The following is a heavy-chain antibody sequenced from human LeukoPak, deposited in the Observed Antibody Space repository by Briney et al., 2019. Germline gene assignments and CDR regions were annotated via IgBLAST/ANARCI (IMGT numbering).Heavy chain of an antibody. CDR3: ARSAGNIVVVVAATRGAFDI. V-gene: IGHV1-46*01. J-gene: IGHJ3*02. Sequence: ASVKVSCTASGYTFTSYYMHWVRQAPGQGLEWMGIINPSGGSTSYAQKFQGRVTMTRDTSTSTVYMELSSLRSEDTAVYYCARSAGNIVVVVAATRGAFDIWGQGTMVTVSS. CDR2: INPSGGST. CDR1: GYTFTSYY. D-gene: IGHD2-15*01.